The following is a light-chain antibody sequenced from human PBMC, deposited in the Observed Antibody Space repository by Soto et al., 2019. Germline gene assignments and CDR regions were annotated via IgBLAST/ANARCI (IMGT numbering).Light chain of an antibody. Sequence: QSVLTQPPSVSGAPGQRVTISCSGTTSNIGAGYDVHWYQLLPGTAPKLLIYANTDPPSGVPDRFSGSKSGTSASLAITGLQAEDEADYYCQSYDSGLSGSIFGGGTKVTVL. J-gene: IGLJ2*01. CDR1: TSNIGAGYD. V-gene: IGLV1-40*01. CDR2: ANT. CDR3: QSYDSGLSGSI.